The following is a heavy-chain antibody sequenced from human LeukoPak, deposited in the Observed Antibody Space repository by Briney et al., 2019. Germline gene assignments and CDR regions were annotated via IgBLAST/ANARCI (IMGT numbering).Heavy chain of an antibody. CDR2: IYYSGTT. V-gene: IGHV4-39*01. D-gene: IGHD1-26*01. J-gene: IGHJ4*02. CDR3: ARQGGSYYPIDY. CDR1: GGSISSYY. Sequence: SETLSLTCTVSGGSISSYYWGWIRQPPGKGLEWIGSIYYSGTTYYNPSLKSRVTISVDTSKSQFSLRLSSVTAADTAVYYCARQGGSYYPIDYWGQGTLVTVSS.